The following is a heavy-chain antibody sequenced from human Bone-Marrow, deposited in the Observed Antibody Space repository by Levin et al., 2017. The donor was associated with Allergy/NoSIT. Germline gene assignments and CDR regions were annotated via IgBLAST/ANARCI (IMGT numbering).Heavy chain of an antibody. V-gene: IGHV3-7*01. CDR1: GFIFSDYW. Sequence: PGGSLRLSCRASGFIFSDYWMSWVRQAPGKGPEWVANIKEDESEIYYVDSVKGRFTVSRDNAKNSVFLQMNSLRAEDTAVYYCARDNWFDSWGQGTVVTVSS. CDR2: IKEDESEI. J-gene: IGHJ5*01. CDR3: ARDNWFDS.